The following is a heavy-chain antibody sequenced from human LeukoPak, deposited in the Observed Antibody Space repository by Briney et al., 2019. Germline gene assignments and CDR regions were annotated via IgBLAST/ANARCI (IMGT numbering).Heavy chain of an antibody. V-gene: IGHV4-31*03. CDR3: ARIASPSYYYDSSGYYQDY. CDR1: GGSISSGGYY. CDR2: IYYSGST. D-gene: IGHD3-22*01. Sequence: SETLSLTCTVSGGSISSGGYYWSWIRQHPGKGLEWIGYIYYSGSTYYNPSLKSRVTISVDTSKNQFSLKLSSVTAADTAVYYCARIASPSYYYDSSGYYQDYWGQGTLVTVS. J-gene: IGHJ4*02.